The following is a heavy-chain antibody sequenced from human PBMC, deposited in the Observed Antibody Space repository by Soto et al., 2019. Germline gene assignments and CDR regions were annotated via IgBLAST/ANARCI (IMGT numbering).Heavy chain of an antibody. J-gene: IGHJ3*02. D-gene: IGHD5-18*01. Sequence: QVQLQESGPGLVKPSQTLSLTCTVSGGSISSGDYYWSWIRQPPGKGLEWIGYIYYSGSTYYNPSLKSRVTISVDTSKNQFSLKLSSVTVADTAVYYCARAKKGGYSYTGCDIWGQGTMVTVSS. V-gene: IGHV4-30-4*01. CDR3: ARAKKGGYSYTGCDI. CDR2: IYYSGST. CDR1: GGSISSGDYY.